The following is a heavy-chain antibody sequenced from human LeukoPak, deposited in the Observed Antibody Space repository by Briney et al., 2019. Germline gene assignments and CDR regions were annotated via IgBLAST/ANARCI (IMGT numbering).Heavy chain of an antibody. D-gene: IGHD3-22*01. CDR1: GYTFTSYY. CDR2: ISAYNGNT. J-gene: IGHJ4*02. CDR3: AREDYYDSSGYRSHCDY. Sequence: GASVKVSCKASGYTFTSYYMHWVRQAPGQGLEWMGWISAYNGNTNYAQKLQGRVTMTTDTSTSTAYMELRSLRSDDTAVYYCAREDYYDSSGYRSHCDYWGQGTLVTVSS. V-gene: IGHV1-18*04.